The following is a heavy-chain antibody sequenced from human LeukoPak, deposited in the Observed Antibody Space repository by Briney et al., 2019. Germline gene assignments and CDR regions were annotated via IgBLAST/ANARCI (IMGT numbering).Heavy chain of an antibody. J-gene: IGHJ4*02. CDR1: GFTFSSYG. CDR3: AKGGSPAMLDY. Sequence: GGSLRHSCAASGFTFSSYGMHWVRQAPGKGLEWVASIPYDGSNKYYPDSLKGRFTISRDNSKNTLYLQMNSLRADDTAVYYCAKGGSPAMLDYWGQGTLVAVSS. D-gene: IGHD2-2*01. CDR2: IPYDGSNK. V-gene: IGHV3-30*02.